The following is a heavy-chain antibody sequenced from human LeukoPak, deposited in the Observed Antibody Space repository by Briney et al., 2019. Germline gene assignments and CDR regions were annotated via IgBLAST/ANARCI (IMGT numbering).Heavy chain of an antibody. CDR3: ARGPHYYSSGWYDY. CDR2: INPNSGGT. Sequence: ASVKVSCKASGYTFTGYYMHWVRQAPGQGLEWVGWINPNSGGTNYAQKFQGRVTMTRDTSISTAYMELSRLRSDDTAVYYCARGPHYYSSGWYDYWGQGTLVTVSS. V-gene: IGHV1-2*02. J-gene: IGHJ4*02. D-gene: IGHD6-19*01. CDR1: GYTFTGYY.